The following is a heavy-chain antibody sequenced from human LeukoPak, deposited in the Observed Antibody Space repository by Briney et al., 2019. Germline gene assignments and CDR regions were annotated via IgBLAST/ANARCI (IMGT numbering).Heavy chain of an antibody. CDR1: GGSISSYY. J-gene: IGHJ4*02. D-gene: IGHD6-19*01. Sequence: ASETLSLTCTVSGGSISSYYWSWIRQTPGKGLEWIGSIYYSGTTYYNPSLKSRVTISVDTSKNQFSLKLSSVTAADTAVYYCARLVAGQWLISDYWGQGTLVTVSS. CDR3: ARLVAGQWLISDY. CDR2: IYYSGTT. V-gene: IGHV4-39*01.